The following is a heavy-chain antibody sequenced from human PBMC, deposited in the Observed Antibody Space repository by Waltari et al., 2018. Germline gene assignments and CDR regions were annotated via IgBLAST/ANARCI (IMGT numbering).Heavy chain of an antibody. J-gene: IGHJ6*03. CDR3: ARGRKYDYIWGSYRDYYYYYMDV. CDR2: IYHSGST. D-gene: IGHD3-16*02. CDR1: GGSFSGYY. V-gene: IGHV4-34*01. Sequence: QVQLQPWGAGLLKPSETLSLTCSVYGGSFSGYYLSWIRQPPAQALQWIGEIYHSGSTNYNPSLKSRVTISVDKSKNQCSLKLSSVTDADTAVYYCARGRKYDYIWGSYRDYYYYYMDVWGKGTTVTVSS.